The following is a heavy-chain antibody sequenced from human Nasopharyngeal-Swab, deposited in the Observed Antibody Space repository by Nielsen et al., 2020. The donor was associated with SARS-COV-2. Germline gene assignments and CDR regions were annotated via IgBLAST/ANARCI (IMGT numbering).Heavy chain of an antibody. D-gene: IGHD6-19*01. V-gene: IGHV1-8*02. CDR1: GYTFTGYY. CDR2: MNPNSGNT. J-gene: IGHJ4*02. Sequence: ASVKVSCKASGYTFTGYYMHWVRQAPGQGLEWMGWMNPNSGNTGYAQKFQGRVTMTRNTSISTAYMELSSLRSEDTAVYYCARAVRGWSHFDYWGQGTLVTVSS. CDR3: ARAVRGWSHFDY.